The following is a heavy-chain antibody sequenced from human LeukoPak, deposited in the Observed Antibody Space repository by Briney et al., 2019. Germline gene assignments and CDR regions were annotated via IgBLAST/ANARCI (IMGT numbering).Heavy chain of an antibody. J-gene: IGHJ6*02. CDR1: SGSISSSTW. Sequence: SGTLSLTCAVSSGSISSSTWWSWIRQPPGKGLEWIGYIYYSGSTYYNPSLKSRVTVSVDTSKNQFSLKLSSVTAADTAVYYCARVALGIVPARFPLTESYYGMDVWGQGTTVTVSS. CDR2: IYYSGST. CDR3: ARVALGIVPARFPLTESYYGMDV. V-gene: IGHV4-30-4*01. D-gene: IGHD2-2*01.